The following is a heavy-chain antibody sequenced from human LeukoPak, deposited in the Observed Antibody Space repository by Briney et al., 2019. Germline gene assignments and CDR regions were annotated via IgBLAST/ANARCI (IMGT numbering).Heavy chain of an antibody. CDR2: IYPGDSDT. Sequence: GESLEISCKGSGYSFTSYWIGWVREMPGKGMEWMRIIYPGDSDTRYSPSFQGQVTISADKSISSAYLQWSSLKASDTAMYYCAIRYDILTGYSNFNYWGQGTLVTVSS. CDR3: AIRYDILTGYSNFNY. V-gene: IGHV5-51*01. J-gene: IGHJ4*02. D-gene: IGHD3-9*01. CDR1: GYSFTSYW.